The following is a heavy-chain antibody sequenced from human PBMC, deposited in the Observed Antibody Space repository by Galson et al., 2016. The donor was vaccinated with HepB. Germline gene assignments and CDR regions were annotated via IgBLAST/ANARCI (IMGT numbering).Heavy chain of an antibody. Sequence: SYHYWSWIRQPVGKGLEWVGLMYTSGSTNYNPSLKGRVTISLDTSKNQVSLKLKSVTAADTAIYYCARELGSWGQGTLVTVSS. V-gene: IGHV4-4*07. CDR3: ARELGS. D-gene: IGHD3-16*01. CDR1: SYHY. J-gene: IGHJ5*02. CDR2: MYTSGST.